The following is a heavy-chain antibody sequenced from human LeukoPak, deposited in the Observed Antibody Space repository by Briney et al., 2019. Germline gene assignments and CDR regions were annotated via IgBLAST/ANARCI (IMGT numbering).Heavy chain of an antibody. CDR2: ISAYNGNT. D-gene: IGHD4-11*01. J-gene: IGHJ6*02. V-gene: IGHV1-18*01. CDR1: GYTFTSYG. CDR3: ARAGGVTTVTTGYYYGMDV. Sequence: ASVKVSCKASGYTFTSYGISWVRQAPGQGLEWMGWISAYNGNTNYAQKLQGRVTMTTDTSTSTAYMELRSLRSDDTAVYYCARAGGVTTVTTGYYYGMDVWGQGTTVTVSS.